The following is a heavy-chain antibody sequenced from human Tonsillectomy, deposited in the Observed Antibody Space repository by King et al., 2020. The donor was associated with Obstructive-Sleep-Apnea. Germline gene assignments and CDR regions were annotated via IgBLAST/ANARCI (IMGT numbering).Heavy chain of an antibody. CDR2: ISYNGRNK. V-gene: IGHV3-30*04. CDR3: AREERWQQDDSFDI. Sequence: VQLVESGGGVVQRGRSLRLSCEGSGFIFSDYAIHWVRQAPGKGLEWVAVISYNGRNKYFADSVKGRFTISRDNSKNTVYLQMNSLRPEDTAVYYCAREERWQQDDSFDIWDQGTLVTVSS. CDR1: GFIFSDYA. J-gene: IGHJ3*02. D-gene: IGHD5-24*01.